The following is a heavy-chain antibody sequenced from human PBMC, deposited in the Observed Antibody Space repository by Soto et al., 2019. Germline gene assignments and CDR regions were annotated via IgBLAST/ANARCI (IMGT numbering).Heavy chain of an antibody. Sequence: QMQLVESGGGVVQPGRSLRLSCAASGFTFRSYGIHWVRQAPGKGLEWVALIWFDGSKKYYVDCVKGRFAVSRDNSKNRLYEPMDSLGAEDTAVDFCARDRVVPCGYGMDVWGQGTTVTVSS. CDR2: IWFDGSKK. D-gene: IGHD2-2*01. CDR1: GFTFRSYG. J-gene: IGHJ6*02. V-gene: IGHV3-33*01. CDR3: ARDRVVPCGYGMDV.